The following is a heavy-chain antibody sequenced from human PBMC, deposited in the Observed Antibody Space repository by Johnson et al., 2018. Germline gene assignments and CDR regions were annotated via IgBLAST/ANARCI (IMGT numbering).Heavy chain of an antibody. CDR1: RFIFSSTW. V-gene: IGHV3-7*01. CDR2: LTSDGGTS. Sequence: EQLVEAGGGLVQPGESLGLSCVTSRFIFSSTWMGWLRQAPGKGLAWVANLTSDGGTSYYVDSLKGLFTISSDNAKNSVFLQMDSLRADDTAVYYCARPGDYCFDVWGQGTLVTVYS. J-gene: IGHJ4*02. D-gene: IGHD3-10*01. CDR3: ARPGDYCFDV.